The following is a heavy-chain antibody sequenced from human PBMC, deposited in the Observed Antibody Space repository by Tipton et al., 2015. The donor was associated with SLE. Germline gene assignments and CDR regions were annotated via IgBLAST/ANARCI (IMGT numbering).Heavy chain of an antibody. D-gene: IGHD3-22*01. CDR1: GGSFSGYY. J-gene: IGHJ4*02. Sequence: TLSLTCAVYGGSFSGYYWSWIRQPPGKGLEWIGEINHSGGTNYNPSLKSRVTISVDTSKNQFSLKLSSVTAADTAVYYCAREDDGSGPDYWGQGTLVTVSS. CDR2: INHSGGT. CDR3: AREDDGSGPDY. V-gene: IGHV4-34*01.